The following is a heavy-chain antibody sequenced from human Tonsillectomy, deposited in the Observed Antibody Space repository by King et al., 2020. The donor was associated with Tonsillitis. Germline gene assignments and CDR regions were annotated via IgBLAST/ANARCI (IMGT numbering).Heavy chain of an antibody. CDR2: VYDSSTT. CDR3: ASDIHLSRDAFDI. J-gene: IGHJ3*02. V-gene: IGHV4-59*01. CDR1: CVSISTYY. Sequence: QLQESGPRLVKPSETLSLTCTVSCVSISTYYWSCIRQPPGKGLEWIGYVYDSSTTHYRPFLKSRATISLDTAKKQYSLKLTSVTAADTAIYYCASDIHLSRDAFDIWGQGTTVTVSS. D-gene: IGHD3-16*01.